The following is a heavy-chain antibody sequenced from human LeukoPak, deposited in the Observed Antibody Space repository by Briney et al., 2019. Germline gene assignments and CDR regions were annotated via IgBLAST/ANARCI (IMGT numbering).Heavy chain of an antibody. Sequence: PSQTLSLTCTVSGGSITSDDYSWSWIRQPPGKGLEWIGYIYYSGNTYYNPSLKSRVTISVDTSKNQFSLKLSSVTAADTAVYYCARTYIDYLTLWGQGTLVTVSS. CDR1: GGSITSDDYS. V-gene: IGHV4-30-4*01. J-gene: IGHJ4*02. D-gene: IGHD4-11*01. CDR2: IYYSGNT. CDR3: ARTYIDYLTL.